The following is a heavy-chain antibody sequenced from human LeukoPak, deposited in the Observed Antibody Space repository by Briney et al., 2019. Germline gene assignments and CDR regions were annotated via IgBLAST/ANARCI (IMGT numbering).Heavy chain of an antibody. CDR1: GFTFSSYA. J-gene: IGHJ4*02. D-gene: IGHD5-24*01. V-gene: IGHV3-23*01. CDR2: ISGSGGDT. CDR3: AKGPKLGDGFHCDY. Sequence: GGSLRLSCAASGFTFSSYALSWVRQAPGKGLEWVSGISGSGGDTYYADSVKGRFTISRDISMNTLYLQMNSLRVEDTAVYYCAKGPKLGDGFHCDYWGQGTLVTVSS.